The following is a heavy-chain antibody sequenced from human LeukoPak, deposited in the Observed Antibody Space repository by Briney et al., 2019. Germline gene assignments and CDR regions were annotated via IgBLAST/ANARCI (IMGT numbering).Heavy chain of an antibody. CDR3: AREHQYYDFWSGYSVYMDV. D-gene: IGHD3-3*01. CDR2: VSTSGST. V-gene: IGHV4-4*07. Sequence: SETLSLTCTVSGDSISRYYWSWIRQPAGKGLEWIGRVSTSGSTNYNPSLKSRVTISVDTSKNQFSLKLSSVTAADTAVYYCAREHQYYDFWSGYSVYMDVWGKGTTVTVSS. CDR1: GDSISRYY. J-gene: IGHJ6*03.